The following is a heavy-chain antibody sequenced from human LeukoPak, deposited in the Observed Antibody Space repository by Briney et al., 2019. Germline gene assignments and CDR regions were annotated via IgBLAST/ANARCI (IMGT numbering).Heavy chain of an antibody. J-gene: IGHJ4*02. CDR2: IKSKTDGGTT. D-gene: IGHD3/OR15-3a*01. CDR3: ARGRTGYIPIDY. CDR1: GFNFINAW. V-gene: IGHV3-15*01. Sequence: GGSLRLSCAVSGFNFINAWMSWIRQAPGKGLEWVGRIKSKTDGGTTDYAAPVKGRFTISRDDSKNMLYLQMNSLRAEDTAVYYCARGRTGYIPIDYWGQGTLVTVSS.